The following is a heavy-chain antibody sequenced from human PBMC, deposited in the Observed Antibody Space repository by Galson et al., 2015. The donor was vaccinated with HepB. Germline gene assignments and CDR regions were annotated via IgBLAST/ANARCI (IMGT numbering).Heavy chain of an antibody. V-gene: IGHV1-2*06. D-gene: IGHD2-2*01. Sequence: SVKVSCKASGYTFTGYHIHWVRQAPGQGFEWMGRINPDRGGTEYAQKFQGRVTMTRETSIGTVYMDLRRLRSDDTAVYYCARINSVFCSSTTCRPDYWGQGTLVTVSS. CDR1: GYTFTGYH. J-gene: IGHJ4*02. CDR3: ARINSVFCSSTTCRPDY. CDR2: INPDRGGT.